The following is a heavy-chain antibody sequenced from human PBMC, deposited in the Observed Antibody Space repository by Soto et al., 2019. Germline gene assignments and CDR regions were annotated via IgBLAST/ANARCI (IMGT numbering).Heavy chain of an antibody. J-gene: IGHJ4*02. D-gene: IGHD2-2*01. V-gene: IGHV4-39*01. CDR3: ARQALRIYCSSTSCSFDY. CDR2: IYYSGST. CDR1: GGSISSSSYY. Sequence: SETLSLTCTVSGGSISSSSYYWGWIRQPPGKGLEWIGSIYYSGSTYYNPSLKSRVTISVGTSKNQFSLKLSSVTAADTAVYYCARQALRIYCSSTSCSFDYWGQGTLVTVSS.